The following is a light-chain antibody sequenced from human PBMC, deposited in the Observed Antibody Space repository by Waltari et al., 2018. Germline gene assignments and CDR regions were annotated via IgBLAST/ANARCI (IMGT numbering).Light chain of an antibody. V-gene: IGKV1-33*01. CDR1: QDISKY. CDR2: DAS. Sequence: QMIQYPACLSASGGASITITCQARQDISKYVNWYQQKPGKAPRLLIYDASNLETGVPSRFSGSGSGTDFTFTISSLQVEDIGTYYCQQYNTLPHFGPGTKVDIK. CDR3: QQYNTLPH. J-gene: IGKJ3*01.